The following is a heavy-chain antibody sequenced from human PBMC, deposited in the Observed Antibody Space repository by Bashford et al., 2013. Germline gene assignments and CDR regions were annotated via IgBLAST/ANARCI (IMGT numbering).Heavy chain of an antibody. Sequence: GESLKISCQGSAHSFTNNWIGWVRQXPGKGLEWMGIIFPADSDTRYSPSFEGQVTISADKSISTVYLQWTSLKASDTALYFCARPNPGDGFDLWGQGTVVTVSS. CDR1: AHSFTNNW. CDR2: IFPADSDT. CDR3: ARPNPGDGFDL. V-gene: IGHV5-51*01. J-gene: IGHJ3*01.